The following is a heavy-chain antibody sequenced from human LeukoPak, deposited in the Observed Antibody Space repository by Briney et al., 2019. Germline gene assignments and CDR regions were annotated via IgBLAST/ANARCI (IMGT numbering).Heavy chain of an antibody. CDR3: ARERSGSYYPDNWFDP. CDR2: ISSSSSTI. J-gene: IGHJ5*02. Sequence: GGSLRLSCAASGFTFSSYSMNWVRQAPGKGLEWVSYISSSSSTIYYADSVKGRFTISRDNAKNSLYLQMNSLRAEDTAVYYCARERSGSYYPDNWFDPWGQGTLVTVSS. CDR1: GFTFSSYS. D-gene: IGHD1-26*01. V-gene: IGHV3-48*04.